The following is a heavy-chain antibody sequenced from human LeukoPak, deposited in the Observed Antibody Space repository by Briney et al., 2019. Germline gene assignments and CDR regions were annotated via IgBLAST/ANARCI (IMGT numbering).Heavy chain of an antibody. CDR1: GGSFSGYY. Sequence: PSETLSLTCAVYGGSFSGYYWSWIRQPPGKGLEWIGEINHSGSTNYNPSLKSRVTISVDTSKNQFSLKLSSVTAADTAVYYCARDEWLPHWYFDLWGRGTLVTVSS. CDR3: ARDEWLPHWYFDL. J-gene: IGHJ2*01. CDR2: INHSGST. V-gene: IGHV4-34*01. D-gene: IGHD5-12*01.